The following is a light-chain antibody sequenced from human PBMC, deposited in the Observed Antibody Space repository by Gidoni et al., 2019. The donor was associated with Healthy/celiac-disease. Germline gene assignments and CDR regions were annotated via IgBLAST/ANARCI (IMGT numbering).Light chain of an antibody. CDR1: QGISSY. Sequence: ATPIRPSPSSFSASTGDRVTITCRASQGISSYLAWYQQKPGKAPKLLIYAASTLQSGVPSRFSGSGSGTDFSLTISSLQSEDFATYYCQQYYSYPQLTFGGGTKVEIK. CDR2: AAS. J-gene: IGKJ4*02. V-gene: IGKV1-8*01. CDR3: QQYYSYPQLT.